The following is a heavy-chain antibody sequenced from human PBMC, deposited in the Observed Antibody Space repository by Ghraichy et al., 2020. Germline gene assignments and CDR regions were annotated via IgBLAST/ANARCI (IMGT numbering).Heavy chain of an antibody. D-gene: IGHD3-10*01. V-gene: IGHV4-59*01. J-gene: IGHJ5*02. CDR2: IYSSGST. CDR1: GGSITNYY. CDR3: ARDSSPSGSYYNWFDP. Sequence: SETLSLTCNVSGGSITNYYWSWIRQSPGKGLEWIGYIYSSGSTTYNPSLRSRVTISIDTSKNQFSLRLTSVTAADTAVYYCARDSSPSGSYYNWFDPWGQGTLVIVSS.